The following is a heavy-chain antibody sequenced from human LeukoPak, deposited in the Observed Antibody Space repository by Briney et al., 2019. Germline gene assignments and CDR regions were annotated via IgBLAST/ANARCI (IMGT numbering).Heavy chain of an antibody. CDR1: GGSINTYY. J-gene: IGHJ6*03. V-gene: IGHV4-4*09. CDR3: AKHDTVSGAAHFNMDV. D-gene: IGHD2-8*02. CDR2: IYSTGNN. Sequence: PSETLSLTCGVSGGSINTYYWSWIRQPPGKGLEWVGYIYSTGNNNYNPSLKGRVAISLDTSKNQFSLNLSSVTAADTAVYYCAKHDTVSGAAHFNMDVWGNGTTVTVSS.